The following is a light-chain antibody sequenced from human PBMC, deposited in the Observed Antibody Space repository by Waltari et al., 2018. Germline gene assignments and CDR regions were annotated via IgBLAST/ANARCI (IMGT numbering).Light chain of an antibody. J-gene: IGKJ1*01. CDR3: QQYVESPAT. Sequence: EIVLTQSPGTASLSPGDRATLSCWASQSVSIYLAWYQQKPGQAPRLLIYHASTRFTGIPDRFSASGSGTDFSLTISRLEPEDFAMYYCQQYVESPATFGQGTKVEIK. CDR2: HAS. CDR1: QSVSIY. V-gene: IGKV3-20*01.